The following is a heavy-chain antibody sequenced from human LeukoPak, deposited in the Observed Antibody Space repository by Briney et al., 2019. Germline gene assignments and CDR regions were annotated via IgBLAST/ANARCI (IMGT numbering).Heavy chain of an antibody. CDR2: IGGSGSFI. J-gene: IGHJ6*03. Sequence: GSLRLSCAGSGFTFSTYSIKWVRQAPGKGLEWVSHIGGSGSFIYYADSVRGRFTISRDNAKNSVFLQMNSLRDEDTGVYFCARLLATWDYYYMDVWGKGTTVTVSS. V-gene: IGHV3-48*02. CDR1: GFTFSTYS. CDR3: ARLLATWDYYYMDV. D-gene: IGHD3-3*02.